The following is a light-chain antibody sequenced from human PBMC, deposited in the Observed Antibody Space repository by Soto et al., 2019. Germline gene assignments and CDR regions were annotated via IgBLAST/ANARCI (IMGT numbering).Light chain of an antibody. CDR3: LLHYSGARV. V-gene: IGLV7-46*01. J-gene: IGLJ3*02. Sequence: QTVVTQEPSLTVSPGGTVTLTCGSSTGGVTREHYPYWFQQKPGQAPTTLIYDISIKHSWTPDRFSGSVLGGKAALTLSGAQPEDEAEYYCLLHYSGARVFGGGTKLTVL. CDR1: TGGVTREHY. CDR2: DIS.